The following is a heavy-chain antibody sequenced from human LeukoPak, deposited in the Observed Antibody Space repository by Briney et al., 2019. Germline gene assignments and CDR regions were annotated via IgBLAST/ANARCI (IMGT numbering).Heavy chain of an antibody. Sequence: SETLSLTCTVSGGSISSSSYYWGWIRQPPGKGLEWIGSIYYSGSTYYNPSLKSRVTISVDTSKNQFSLKLSSVTAADTAVYYCARDPRTGGLRLDYWGQGTLVTVSS. CDR3: ARDPRTGGLRLDY. CDR1: GGSISSSSYY. CDR2: IYYSGST. V-gene: IGHV4-39*07. J-gene: IGHJ4*02. D-gene: IGHD1-1*01.